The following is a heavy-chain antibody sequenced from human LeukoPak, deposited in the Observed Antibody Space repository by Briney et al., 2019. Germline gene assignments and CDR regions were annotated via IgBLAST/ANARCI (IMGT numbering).Heavy chain of an antibody. CDR3: ATVGDFWSGYPAVFDI. Sequence: ASVKVSCKVSGYTLTELSMHWVRQAPGKGLEWMGGFDPEDGETIYAQKFQGRVTMTEDTSTDTAYMELSSLRSEDTAVYYRATVGDFWSGYPAVFDIWGQGTMVTVSS. CDR1: GYTLTELS. J-gene: IGHJ3*02. CDR2: FDPEDGET. V-gene: IGHV1-24*01. D-gene: IGHD3-3*01.